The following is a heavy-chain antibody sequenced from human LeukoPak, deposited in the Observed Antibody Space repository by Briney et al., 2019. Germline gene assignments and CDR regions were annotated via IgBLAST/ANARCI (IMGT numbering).Heavy chain of an antibody. CDR3: ARPDYGGNRGSFDI. CDR2: FDPEDGET. V-gene: IGHV1-24*01. D-gene: IGHD4-23*01. J-gene: IGHJ3*02. Sequence: ASVKVSCKVSVYTLTELSMHWVRQAPGKGLEWMGGFDPEDGETIYAQKFQGRVTMTTDTSTSTAYMELRSLRSDDTAVYYCARPDYGGNRGSFDIWGQGTMVTVSS. CDR1: VYTLTELS.